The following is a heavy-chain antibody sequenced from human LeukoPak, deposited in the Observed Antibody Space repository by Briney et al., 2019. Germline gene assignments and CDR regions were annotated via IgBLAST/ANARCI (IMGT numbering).Heavy chain of an antibody. CDR3: ATGRSYDILTGYGIGWFDP. D-gene: IGHD3-9*01. CDR1: GYTLTELS. V-gene: IGHV1-24*01. J-gene: IGHJ5*02. Sequence: GASVKVSCKVSGYTLTELSMHWVRQAPGKGLGRMGGFDPEDGETIYAQKFQGRVTMTEDTSTDTAYMELSSLRSEDTAVYYCATGRSYDILTGYGIGWFDPWGQGTLVTVSS. CDR2: FDPEDGET.